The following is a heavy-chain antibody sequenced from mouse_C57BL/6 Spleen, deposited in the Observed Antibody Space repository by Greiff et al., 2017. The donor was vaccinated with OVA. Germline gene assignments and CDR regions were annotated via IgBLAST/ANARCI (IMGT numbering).Heavy chain of an antibody. J-gene: IGHJ1*03. CDR2: IYPRDGST. D-gene: IGHD1-1*02. V-gene: IGHV1-85*01. CDR3: ARRLVGNLVYFDV. Sequence: QVQLQQSGPELVKPGASVKLSCKASGYTFTSYDINWVKQRPGQGLEWIGWIYPRDGSTKHNEKFKGKATLTVDTSSSTAYMELHSLTSEDSAVYFCARRLVGNLVYFDVWGTGTTVTVSS. CDR1: GYTFTSYD.